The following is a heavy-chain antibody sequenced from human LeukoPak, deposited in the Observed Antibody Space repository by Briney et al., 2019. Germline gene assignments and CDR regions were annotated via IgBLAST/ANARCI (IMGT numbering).Heavy chain of an antibody. CDR3: ATILIGYNHFDY. J-gene: IGHJ4*01. CDR2: VVATGERT. CDR1: SYRFTNFH. D-gene: IGHD5-24*01. V-gene: IGHV1-46*01. Sequence: GASVKISCKASSYRFTNFHIHWVRQAPGQGLEWMGGVVATGERTMYSQKFQGRLTVNRETAKNTVYMDLYNLKSEDTAVYFCATILIGYNHFDYWGQGTQVIVS.